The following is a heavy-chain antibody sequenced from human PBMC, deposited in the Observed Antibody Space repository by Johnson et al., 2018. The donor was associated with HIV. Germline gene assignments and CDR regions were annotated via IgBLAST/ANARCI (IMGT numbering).Heavy chain of an antibody. J-gene: IGHJ3*02. CDR1: GFTFSSYG. Sequence: QVQLVESGGGVVQPGRSLRLSCAASGFTFSSYGMHWVRQAPGKGLEWVADISHDESNKYYADSVKGRFTISRDNSKNTLYLQMNSLRAEDTAVYYCAKDMGGDRNAFDIWGQGTMVTVSS. CDR3: AKDMGGDRNAFDI. V-gene: IGHV3-30*18. D-gene: IGHD1-26*01. CDR2: ISHDESNK.